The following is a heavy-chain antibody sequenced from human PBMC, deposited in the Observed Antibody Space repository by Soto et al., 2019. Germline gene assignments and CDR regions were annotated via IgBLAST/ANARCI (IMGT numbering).Heavy chain of an antibody. CDR3: AKGVGPQGVGYFSMDV. V-gene: IGHV3-23*01. D-gene: IGHD5-18*01. Sequence: EVQLLESGGGLVQPGGSLRLSCAASGFTFSTYAMSWVRQAPGKGLEWVSAISGSGGSTYYADSVKGRFTISRDNSKNTLYLQMNSLRAEDTAVYYCAKGVGPQGVGYFSMDVWGKGTTVTVSS. CDR2: ISGSGGST. J-gene: IGHJ6*03. CDR1: GFTFSTYA.